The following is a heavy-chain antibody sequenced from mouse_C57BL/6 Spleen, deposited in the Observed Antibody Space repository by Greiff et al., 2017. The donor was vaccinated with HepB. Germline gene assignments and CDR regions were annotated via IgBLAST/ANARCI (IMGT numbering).Heavy chain of an antibody. Sequence: VQLVESGAELVRPGASVKLSCKASGYTFTDYYINWVKQRPGQGLEWIARFYPGSGNTYYNEKFKGKATLTAEKSSSTAYMQLSSLTSEDSAVYFCARGRQGDDWGQGTSVTVSS. CDR2: FYPGSGNT. D-gene: IGHD6-1*01. V-gene: IGHV1-76*01. CDR1: GYTFTDYY. CDR3: ARGRQGDD. J-gene: IGHJ4*01.